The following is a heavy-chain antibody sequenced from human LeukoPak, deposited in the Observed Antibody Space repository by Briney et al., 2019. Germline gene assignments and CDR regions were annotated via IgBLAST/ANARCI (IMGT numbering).Heavy chain of an antibody. V-gene: IGHV3-30-3*01. CDR3: ARDRGKDYFGD. CDR2: ISYDGSNK. Sequence: HPGGSLRLSCAASGFTFSSYAMHWVRQAPGKGLEWVAVISYDGSNKYYADSVKGRFTISRDNSKNTVYLQMNSLRAEDTALYYCARDRGKDYFGDWGQGTQVTVSS. CDR1: GFTFSSYA. D-gene: IGHD4-23*01. J-gene: IGHJ4*02.